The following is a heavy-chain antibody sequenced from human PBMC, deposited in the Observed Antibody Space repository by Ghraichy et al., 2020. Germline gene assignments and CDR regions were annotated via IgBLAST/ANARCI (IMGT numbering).Heavy chain of an antibody. CDR3: ARDPPNYDFWSGINWFDP. V-gene: IGHV1-2*02. CDR2: INPNSGGT. J-gene: IGHJ5*02. CDR1: GYTFTGYY. D-gene: IGHD3-3*01. Sequence: ASVKVSCKASGYTFTGYYMHWVRQAPGQGLEWMGWINPNSGGTNYAQKFQGRVTMTRDTSISTAYMELSRLRSDDTAVYYCARDPPNYDFWSGINWFDPWGQGTLVTVSS.